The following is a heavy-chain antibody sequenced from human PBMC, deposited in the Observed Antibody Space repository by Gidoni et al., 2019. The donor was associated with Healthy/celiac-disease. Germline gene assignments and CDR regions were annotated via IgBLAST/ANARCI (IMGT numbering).Heavy chain of an antibody. CDR1: GFTFSSYS. V-gene: IGHV3-21*06. J-gene: IGHJ4*02. CDR3: ARLADYSNYGGAFDY. D-gene: IGHD4-4*01. CDR2: ISSSSSYI. Sequence: EVQLVESGGGLVKPGGSLSLSCEASGFTFSSYSMNWVRQAPGKGLEWVSSISSSSSYIYYADSVKGRFTISRDNAKNSLYLQMNSLRAEDTAVYYCARLADYSNYGGAFDYWGQGTLVTVSS.